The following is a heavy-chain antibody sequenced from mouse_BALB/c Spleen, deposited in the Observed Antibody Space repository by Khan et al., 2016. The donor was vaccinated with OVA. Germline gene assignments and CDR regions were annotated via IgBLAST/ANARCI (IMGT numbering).Heavy chain of an antibody. Sequence: EVQLQQSGAELVRPGALVKLSCKASGFNIKDYYMVWVKQRPEQGLEWIGWLDPENGNTVYDPKFQAKASITADTSSNTAYLQLSSLTSEDPAVYYCVRRGYGNYWFAYWGQGTLVTVSA. V-gene: IGHV14-1*02. J-gene: IGHJ3*01. CDR2: LDPENGNT. D-gene: IGHD2-1*01. CDR1: GFNIKDYY. CDR3: VRRGYGNYWFAY.